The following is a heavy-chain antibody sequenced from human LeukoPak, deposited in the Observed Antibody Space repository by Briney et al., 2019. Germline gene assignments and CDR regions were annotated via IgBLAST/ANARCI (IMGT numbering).Heavy chain of an antibody. D-gene: IGHD6-19*01. CDR1: GGSFSGYY. Sequence: SETLSLTCAVYGGSFSGYYWSWIRQPPGKGLEWIGEINHSGSTNYNPSLKSRVTISVDTSKNQFSLKLSSVTAEDTAVYYCARDQLSPRSGQMSFDYWGQGTLVTVSS. V-gene: IGHV4-34*01. CDR3: ARDQLSPRSGQMSFDY. J-gene: IGHJ4*02. CDR2: INHSGST.